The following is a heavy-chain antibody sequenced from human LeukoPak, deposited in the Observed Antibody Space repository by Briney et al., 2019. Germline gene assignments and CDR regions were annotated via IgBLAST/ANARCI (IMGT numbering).Heavy chain of an antibody. CDR1: GSTFSSYW. V-gene: IGHV3-74*01. Sequence: GGSLRLSCAASGSTFSSYWMDWVRQAPGKGLVWASRISSDGRSTSYADSVKGRFTISRDNAKNTLYLQMNSLRAEDTAVYYCARDVQYCSGGSCYWYFDLWGRGTLVTVSS. CDR3: ARDVQYCSGGSCYWYFDL. CDR2: ISSDGRST. D-gene: IGHD2-15*01. J-gene: IGHJ2*01.